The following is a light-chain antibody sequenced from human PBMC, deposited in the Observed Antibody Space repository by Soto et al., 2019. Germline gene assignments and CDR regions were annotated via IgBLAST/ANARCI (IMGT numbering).Light chain of an antibody. CDR2: GVT. J-gene: IGLJ2*01. V-gene: IGLV2-8*01. Sequence: QSALTQPPSASGSPGQSVTISCTGTSSDVGGYDRVSWFQQHPGKAPKLLIYGVTDRISGVPDRFSGSKSGNTASLTVSGLQAEDEADYYCASYGDRDDMIFGGGTKLTVL. CDR1: SSDVGGYDR. CDR3: ASYGDRDDMI.